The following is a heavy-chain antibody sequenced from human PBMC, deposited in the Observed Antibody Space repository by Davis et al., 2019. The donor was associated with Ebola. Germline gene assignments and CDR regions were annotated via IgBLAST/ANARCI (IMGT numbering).Heavy chain of an antibody. D-gene: IGHD4-17*01. J-gene: IGHJ4*02. CDR3: ARDEPDYGDYPDY. CDR1: GFTFSSYA. V-gene: IGHV3-30-3*01. Sequence: PGGSLRLSCAASGFTFSSYAMHWVRQAPGKGLEWVAVISYDGSNKYYADSVKGRFTISRDNSKNTLYLQMNSLRAEDTAVYYCARDEPDYGDYPDYWGQGTLVTVSS. CDR2: ISYDGSNK.